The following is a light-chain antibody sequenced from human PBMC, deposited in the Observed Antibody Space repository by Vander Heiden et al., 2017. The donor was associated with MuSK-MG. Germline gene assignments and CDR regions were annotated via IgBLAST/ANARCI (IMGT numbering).Light chain of an antibody. CDR2: ATS. J-gene: IGKJ5*01. V-gene: IGKV3-20*01. Sequence: EIVLTQSPGTLSLSPGERATLSCRASQRIDSPYFAWYQQKPGQAPELLIYATSGKAHGGPDKVRGKGSGKEFNLNNSKMEPEDFAVYYCQQYGNSLPITFGQGTRLEIK. CDR1: QRIDSPY. CDR3: QQYGNSLPIT.